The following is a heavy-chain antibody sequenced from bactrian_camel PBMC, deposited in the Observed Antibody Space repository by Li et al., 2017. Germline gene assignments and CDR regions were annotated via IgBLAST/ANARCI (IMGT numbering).Heavy chain of an antibody. CDR3: AAGTGTNCWHERPPQPYEYHY. Sequence: HVQLVESGGASVQSGGSLRLACKSNVYTSGFWCMAWFRTGPGQREGIATIGSDGSSTYANSVKGRFTISKDNAKKTLYLQMDNLKPEDTAMYYCAAGTGTNCWHERPPQPYEYHYWGQGTQVTVS. CDR1: VYTSGFWC. CDR2: IGSDGSS. D-gene: IGHD7*01. V-gene: IGHV3S53*01. J-gene: IGHJ4*01.